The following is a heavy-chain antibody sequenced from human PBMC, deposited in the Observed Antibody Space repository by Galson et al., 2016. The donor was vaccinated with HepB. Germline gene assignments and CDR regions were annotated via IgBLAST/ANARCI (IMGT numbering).Heavy chain of an antibody. V-gene: IGHV1-18*01. CDR2: ISTSEGRT. CDR3: ATSRRRDWELLPFFY. J-gene: IGHJ4*02. D-gene: IGHD1-26*01. CDR1: GYIFTRFG. Sequence: SVKVSCKASGYIFTRFGISWVRQAPGQGLEWMGWISTSEGRTNFAQKFQGRVTMTEDTSTDTAYMELSSLRSEDTAVYYCATSRRRDWELLPFFYWGQGTLVTVSS.